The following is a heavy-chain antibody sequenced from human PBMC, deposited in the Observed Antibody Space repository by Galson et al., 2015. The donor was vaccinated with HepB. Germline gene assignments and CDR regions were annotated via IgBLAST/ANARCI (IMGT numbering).Heavy chain of an antibody. J-gene: IGHJ6*02. V-gene: IGHV1-2*02. CDR3: AGDRIPNFRPDAGYYYYGMDV. CDR2: INPNSGGT. Sequence: SVKVSCKASGYTFTGYYMHWVRQAPGQGLEWMGWINPNSGGTNYAQKFQGRVTMTRDTSISTAYMELSRLRSDDTAVYYCAGDRIPNFRPDAGYYYYGMDVWGQGTTVTVSS. D-gene: IGHD1-14*01. CDR1: GYTFTGYY.